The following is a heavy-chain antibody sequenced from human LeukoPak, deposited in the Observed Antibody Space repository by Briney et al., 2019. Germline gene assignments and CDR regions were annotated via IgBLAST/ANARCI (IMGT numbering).Heavy chain of an antibody. CDR1: GFMFRGFE. J-gene: IGHJ4*02. CDR2: ISSGATTM. Sequence: PGGSLRLSCAASGFMFRGFEMYWVRQAPGKGLEWIAYISSGATTMYYADSVKGRFTISRADAKNSLFLQMKSLRAEDTAVYYCALFAVASDFDYWGQGALVTVSS. D-gene: IGHD6-19*01. CDR3: ALFAVASDFDY. V-gene: IGHV3-48*03.